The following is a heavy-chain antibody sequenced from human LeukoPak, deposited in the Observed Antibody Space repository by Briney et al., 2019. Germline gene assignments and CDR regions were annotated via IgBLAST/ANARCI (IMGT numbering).Heavy chain of an antibody. CDR2: IIPIFGTA. Sequence: GASVKVSCXASGGTFSSYAISWVRQAPGQGLEWMGGIIPIFGTANCAQKFQGRVTITADESTSTAYMELSSLRSEDTAVYYCARAHPSMVRGVIGAYYYYYMDVWGKGTTVTVSS. V-gene: IGHV1-69*01. D-gene: IGHD3-10*01. CDR1: GGTFSSYA. J-gene: IGHJ6*03. CDR3: ARAHPSMVRGVIGAYYYYYMDV.